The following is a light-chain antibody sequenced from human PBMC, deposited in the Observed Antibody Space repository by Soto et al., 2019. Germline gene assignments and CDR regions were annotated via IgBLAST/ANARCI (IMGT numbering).Light chain of an antibody. CDR2: KAS. Sequence: DIQMTQSPSTLSGSVGDRVTITCRASQTISSWLAWYQQKPGKAPKLLIYKASTLKSGVPSRFSSSGSGTEFTLTINSLQPDDFATYYCQQYHIYSGTFGQGTKVDIK. V-gene: IGKV1-5*03. CDR3: QQYHIYSGT. J-gene: IGKJ1*01. CDR1: QTISSW.